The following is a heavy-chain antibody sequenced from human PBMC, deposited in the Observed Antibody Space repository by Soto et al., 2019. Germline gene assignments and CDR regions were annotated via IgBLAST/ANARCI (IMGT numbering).Heavy chain of an antibody. CDR2: ISYDGSLQ. CDR1: GFAFSSYG. CDR3: ASDRGYGHASVPYS. D-gene: IGHD3-10*01. Sequence: QAQLVESGGGVVQPGRSLRLSCAASGFAFSSYGMHWVRQAPGTGLEWVAVISYDGSLQHYADSVKGRFTISRDNSKNMVLLQMSSLRAEDTAVYYCASDRGYGHASVPYSWGQGTLVSFSS. J-gene: IGHJ4*02. V-gene: IGHV3-30*03.